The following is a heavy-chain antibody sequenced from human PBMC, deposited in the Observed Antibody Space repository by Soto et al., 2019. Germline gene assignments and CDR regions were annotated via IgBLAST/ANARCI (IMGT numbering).Heavy chain of an antibody. V-gene: IGHV1-3*01. CDR1: GYTFTSYA. CDR3: ARDPAILRYFAADAFDI. CDR2: INAGNGNT. Sequence: ASVKVSCKASGYTFTSYAMHWVRQAPGQRLEWMGWINAGNGNTKYSQKFQGRVTITRDTSASTAYMELSSLRSEDTAVYYCARDPAILRYFAADAFDIWGQGTMVT. D-gene: IGHD3-9*01. J-gene: IGHJ3*02.